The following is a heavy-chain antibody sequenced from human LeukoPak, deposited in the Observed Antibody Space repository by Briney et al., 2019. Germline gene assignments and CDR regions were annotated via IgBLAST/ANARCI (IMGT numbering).Heavy chain of an antibody. V-gene: IGHV4-34*01. J-gene: IGHJ6*03. CDR1: GGSFSGYY. CDR3: ARGGLYYYDSSGPLRYYYYYYMDV. D-gene: IGHD3-22*01. Sequence: PSETLSLTCAVYGGSFSGYYWSWIRQPPGKGLEWIGEITHSGSTNYNPSLKSRVTISVDTSKNQFSLKLSSVTAADPAVYYCARGGLYYYDSSGPLRYYYYYYMDVWGKGTTVTVSS. CDR2: ITHSGST.